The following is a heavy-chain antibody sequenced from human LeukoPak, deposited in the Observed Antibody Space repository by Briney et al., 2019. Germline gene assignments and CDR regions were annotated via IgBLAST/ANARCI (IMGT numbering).Heavy chain of an antibody. J-gene: IGHJ2*01. Sequence: AETLSLTCTVSGGSISSYDWSWIRQPAGKGLEWIGRIYTRGSTNYNPSLKSRVSMSVDTSKKQFSLKLSSVTAADTAVYYCARLSSSWYQDWYFDLWGRGTLVPVSS. CDR2: IYTRGST. CDR3: ARLSSSWYQDWYFDL. D-gene: IGHD6-13*01. CDR1: GGSISSYD. V-gene: IGHV4-4*07.